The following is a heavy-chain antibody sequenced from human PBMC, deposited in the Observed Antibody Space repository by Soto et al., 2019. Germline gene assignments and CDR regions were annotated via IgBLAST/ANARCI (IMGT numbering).Heavy chain of an antibody. CDR1: GYAYTSYA. D-gene: IGHD6-6*01. CDR3: ARVIAARPGYYYGMDV. J-gene: IGHJ6*02. CDR2: MNPNSGNT. Sequence: QVQLVQCGAEVKKPGASVKVSCKASGYAYTSYAINWVRQATGQGLEWMGWMNPNSGNTGYAQKFQGRVTMTRNTSISTAYMALSILRSEDTAVYYCARVIAARPGYYYGMDVWGQGTTVTVSS. V-gene: IGHV1-8*01.